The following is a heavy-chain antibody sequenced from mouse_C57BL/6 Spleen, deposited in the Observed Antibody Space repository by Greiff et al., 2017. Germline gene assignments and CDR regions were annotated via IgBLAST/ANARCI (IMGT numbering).Heavy chain of an antibody. CDR3: ARNDYAYSYAMDY. J-gene: IGHJ4*01. V-gene: IGHV1-22*01. D-gene: IGHD2-4*01. CDR2: INPNNGGT. CDR1: GYTFTDYN. Sequence: VQLQQSRPELVKPGASVKMSCKASGYTFTDYNMHWVKQSHGKSLEWIGYINPNNGGTSYNQKFKGKATLTVNKSSSTAYMELRSLTSEDSAVYYCARNDYAYSYAMDYWGQGTSVTVSS.